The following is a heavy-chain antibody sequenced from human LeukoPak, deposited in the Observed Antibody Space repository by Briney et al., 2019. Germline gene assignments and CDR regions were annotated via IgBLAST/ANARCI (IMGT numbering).Heavy chain of an antibody. D-gene: IGHD3-22*01. CDR1: GFTFSSYA. Sequence: GGSLRLSCTASGFTFSSYAMSWVRQAPGKGLEWVSAISGSGGSTYYADSVKGRFTISRDNSKNTLYLQMNSLRAEDTAVYYCARERGYYDSSGYFLVYFQHWGQGTLVTVSS. CDR2: ISGSGGST. J-gene: IGHJ1*01. CDR3: ARERGYYDSSGYFLVYFQH. V-gene: IGHV3-23*01.